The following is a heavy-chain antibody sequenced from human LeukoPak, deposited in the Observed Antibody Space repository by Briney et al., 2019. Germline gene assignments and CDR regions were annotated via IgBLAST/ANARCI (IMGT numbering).Heavy chain of an antibody. V-gene: IGHV4-39*01. CDR2: IYYSGST. Sequence: KPSETLSLTCTVSGGSISSSSYYWGWIRQPPGKGLEWIGSIYYSGSTYYNPSLKSRVTISVDTSKNQFSLKLSSVTAADTAVYYCARRRINYDSSGYYSAYFDYWGQGTLVTVSS. CDR3: ARRRINYDSSGYYSAYFDY. CDR1: GGSISSSSYY. J-gene: IGHJ4*02. D-gene: IGHD3-22*01.